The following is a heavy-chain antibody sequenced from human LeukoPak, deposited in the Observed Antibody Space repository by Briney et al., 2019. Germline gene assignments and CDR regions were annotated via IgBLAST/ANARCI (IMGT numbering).Heavy chain of an antibody. D-gene: IGHD2-15*01. V-gene: IGHV4-38-2*02. Sequence: PSETLSLTCTVSGYSISSGYYWGWIRQPPGKGLEWIGSIYHSGSTYYNPSLKSRVTISVDTSKNQFSLKLSSVTAADTAVYYCAREPLTRLGYCSGGSCPRWYFDLWGRGTLVTVSS. CDR3: AREPLTRLGYCSGGSCPRWYFDL. CDR2: IYHSGST. J-gene: IGHJ2*01. CDR1: GYSISSGYY.